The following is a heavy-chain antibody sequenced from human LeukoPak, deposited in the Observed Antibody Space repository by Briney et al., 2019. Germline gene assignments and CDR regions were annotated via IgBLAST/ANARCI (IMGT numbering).Heavy chain of an antibody. D-gene: IGHD5-18*01. CDR1: GGTFSSYA. Sequence: VASVKVSCKASGGTFSSYAISWVRQAPGQGLEWMGGIIPIFGTANYAQKFQGRVTITTDESTSTAYMELSSLRSEDTAVYYCAQSSGYSYIYGVPYYFDYWGQGTLVTVSS. CDR2: IIPIFGTA. J-gene: IGHJ4*02. V-gene: IGHV1-69*05. CDR3: AQSSGYSYIYGVPYYFDY.